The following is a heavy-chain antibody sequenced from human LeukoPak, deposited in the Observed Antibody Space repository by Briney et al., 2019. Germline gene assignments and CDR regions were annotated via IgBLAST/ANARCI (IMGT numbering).Heavy chain of an antibody. V-gene: IGHV1-18*03. Sequence: ASVKVSCKASGYTFTSYSISWVRQAPGQGLEWMGWISAYNGNTNYAQKLQDRVTMTTDTSTSTAYMELRSLRSDDMAVFYCARGYLSYSSTGYYDFWGQGTLVTVSS. D-gene: IGHD3-22*01. CDR2: ISAYNGNT. CDR3: ARGYLSYSSTGYYDF. J-gene: IGHJ4*02. CDR1: GYTFTSYS.